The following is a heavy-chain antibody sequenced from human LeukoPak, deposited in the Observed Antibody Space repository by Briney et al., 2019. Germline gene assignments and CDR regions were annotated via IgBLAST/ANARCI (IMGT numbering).Heavy chain of an antibody. CDR3: ARHRLEWFGELSKPSGIDY. CDR1: GGSFSGYY. D-gene: IGHD3-10*01. CDR2: INHSGST. J-gene: IGHJ4*02. V-gene: IGHV4-34*01. Sequence: ETLSLTCAVYGGSFSGYYWSWIRQPPGKGLEWIGEINHSGSTNYNPSLKSRVTISVDTSKNQFSLKLSSVTAADTAVYYCARHRLEWFGELSKPSGIDYWGQGTLVTVSS.